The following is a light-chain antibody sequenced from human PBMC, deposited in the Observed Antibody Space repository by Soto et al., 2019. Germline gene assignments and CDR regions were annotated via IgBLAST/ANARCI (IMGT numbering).Light chain of an antibody. J-gene: IGKJ4*01. CDR1: QSVSSSY. CDR3: QQYGSSPPLT. V-gene: IGKV3-20*01. Sequence: IVVTQSPCTLSLSPGERATLSCRASQSVSSSYLAWYQQKPGQAPRLLIYGASSRATGIPDRFSGSGSGTDFTLTISRLEPEDFAVYYCQQYGSSPPLTFGGGTKVDIK. CDR2: GAS.